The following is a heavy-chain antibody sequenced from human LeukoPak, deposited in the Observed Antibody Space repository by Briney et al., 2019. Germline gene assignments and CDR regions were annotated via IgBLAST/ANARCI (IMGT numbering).Heavy chain of an antibody. Sequence: PSETLSLTCTVSGGSISSGGYYWSWIRQHPGKGLEWIGYIYYSGSTYYNPSLKSRVTISVDTSKNQFSLKLSSVTAADTAVYYCARAGGPYYYYYGMDVWGQGTTVTVSS. J-gene: IGHJ6*02. CDR1: GGSISSGGYY. CDR2: IYYSGST. CDR3: ARAGGPYYYYYGMDV. V-gene: IGHV4-31*03.